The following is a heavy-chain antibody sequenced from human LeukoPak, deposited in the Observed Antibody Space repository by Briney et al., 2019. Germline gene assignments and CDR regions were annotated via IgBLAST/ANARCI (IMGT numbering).Heavy chain of an antibody. Sequence: ASVKVSCKASGYTFTSYSISWVRQAPGQGLEWMGWISAYNGNTNYAQKLQGRVTMTTDTSTSTAYMELRSLRSDDTAVYYCARDYRRRLWFGELLLRGDIDAFDIWGQGTMVTVSS. V-gene: IGHV1-18*04. J-gene: IGHJ3*02. D-gene: IGHD3-10*01. CDR3: ARDYRRRLWFGELLLRGDIDAFDI. CDR2: ISAYNGNT. CDR1: GYTFTSYS.